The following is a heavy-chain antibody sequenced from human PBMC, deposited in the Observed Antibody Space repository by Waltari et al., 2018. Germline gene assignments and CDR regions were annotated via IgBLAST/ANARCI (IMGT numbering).Heavy chain of an antibody. CDR2: IIAIFGKE. D-gene: IGHD3-22*01. Sequence: QVQLVQSGAEVKKPGSSVKVSCKASGGTFSSYAISWVRQAPGQGLEWMGGIIAIFGKENDAEKIQGRVTSTTDESKSTAYMELSSLRSEDTAVYYCARGIDSSGNNWFDPWGQGTLVTVSS. CDR3: ARGIDSSGNNWFDP. CDR1: GGTFSSYA. V-gene: IGHV1-69*05. J-gene: IGHJ5*02.